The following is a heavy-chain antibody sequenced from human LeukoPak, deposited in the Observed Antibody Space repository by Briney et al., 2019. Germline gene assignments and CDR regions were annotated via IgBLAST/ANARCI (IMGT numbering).Heavy chain of an antibody. CDR2: IKQDGSEK. D-gene: IGHD6-19*01. J-gene: IGHJ4*02. CDR1: GFTFSSYW. V-gene: IGHV3-7*01. Sequence: GGSLRLSCAASGFTFSSYWMSWVRQAPGKGLEWVANIKQDGSEKYYVDSVKGRFTISRDNAENSLYLQMNSLRAEDTAVYYCARAFGIAVADYWGQGTLVTVSS. CDR3: ARAFGIAVADY.